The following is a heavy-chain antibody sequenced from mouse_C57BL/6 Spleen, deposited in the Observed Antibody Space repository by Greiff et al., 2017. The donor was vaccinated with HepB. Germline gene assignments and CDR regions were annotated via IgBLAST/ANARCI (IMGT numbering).Heavy chain of an antibody. D-gene: IGHD1-1*01. CDR3: TRDGYGSRDWYFDV. CDR2: ISSGGDYT. J-gene: IGHJ1*03. V-gene: IGHV5-9-1*02. CDR1: GFTFSSYA. Sequence: EVMLVESGEGLVKPGGSLKLSCAASGFTFSSYAMSWVRQTPEKRLEWVAYISSGGDYTYYADTVKGRFTISRDNARNTLYLQMGSLKSEDTAMYYCTRDGYGSRDWYFDVWGTGTTVTVSS.